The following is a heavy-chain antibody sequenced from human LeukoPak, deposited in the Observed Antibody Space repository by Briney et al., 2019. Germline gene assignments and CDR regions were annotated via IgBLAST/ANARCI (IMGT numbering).Heavy chain of an antibody. J-gene: IGHJ5*02. V-gene: IGHV4-59*01. D-gene: IGHD3-9*01. CDR3: AGRYISHTPNWFDP. CDR1: SGSIKDYY. Sequence: SETLSLTCNVSSGSIKDYYWSWIRQPPGKGLEWIGFVLYNGRTNSNPSLKSRLSISIDTSKSQFSLKLNSVTPADTAVYYCAGRYISHTPNWFDPWGPGTLVTVSS. CDR2: VLYNGRT.